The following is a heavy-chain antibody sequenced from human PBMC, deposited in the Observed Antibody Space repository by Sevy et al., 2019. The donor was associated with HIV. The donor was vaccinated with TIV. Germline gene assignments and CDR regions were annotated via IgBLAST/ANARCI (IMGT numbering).Heavy chain of an antibody. D-gene: IGHD3-3*01. CDR3: ARVSKRIFGVVIIHYYGMDV. J-gene: IGHJ6*02. V-gene: IGHV3-7*04. CDR1: GFTFSSYW. Sequence: GGSLRLSCAASGFTFSSYWMSGVRQAPGKGLEWVANIKQDGSEKYYVDSVKGRFTISRDNAKNSLYLQMNSLRAEDTAVYYCARVSKRIFGVVIIHYYGMDVWGQGTTVTVSS. CDR2: IKQDGSEK.